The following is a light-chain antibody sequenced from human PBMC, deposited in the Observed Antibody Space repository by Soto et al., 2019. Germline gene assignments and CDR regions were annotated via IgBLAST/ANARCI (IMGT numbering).Light chain of an antibody. CDR2: GAS. CDR1: QSISSN. V-gene: IGKV3-15*01. CDR3: QQFNDWPMT. Sequence: EIGRTQSPATLSVSPGERATLSCRASQSISSNLAWYPQKPGHAPRLLISGASTRATGIPARFSGSVSGTDFTLTISSLQYEDFAVYYCQQFNDWPMTFGPGTKVDIK. J-gene: IGKJ3*01.